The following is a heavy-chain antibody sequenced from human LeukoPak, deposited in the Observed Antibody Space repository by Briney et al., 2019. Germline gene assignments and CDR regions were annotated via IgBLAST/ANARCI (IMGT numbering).Heavy chain of an antibody. CDR3: ASTPISGPPRFDY. V-gene: IGHV1-8*03. Sequence: ASVKVSCKASGYTFTNYHINWVRQASGQGLEWMTWINPDTGDKGYARKFQDRVTITTDTSISTAYMELRSLRSDDTAVYYCASTPISGPPRFDYWGQGTLVTVSS. CDR2: INPDTGDK. D-gene: IGHD3-3*02. J-gene: IGHJ4*02. CDR1: GYTFTNYH.